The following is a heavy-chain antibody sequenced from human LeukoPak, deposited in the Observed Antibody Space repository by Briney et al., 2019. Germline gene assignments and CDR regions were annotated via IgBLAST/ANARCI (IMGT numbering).Heavy chain of an antibody. CDR1: GGSISSYY. D-gene: IGHD3-22*01. CDR2: IYYSGST. V-gene: IGHV4-59*01. CDR3: AKDSSLYYCHGNGKGYFDY. J-gene: IGHJ4*01. Sequence: SETLSLTCTVSGGSISSYYWSWIRQPPGKGLEWIGYIYYSGSTNYNPSLKSRVTISVDTSKNQFSLKLSSVTAADTAVYFCAKDSSLYYCHGNGKGYFDYWGQGTLVTVSS.